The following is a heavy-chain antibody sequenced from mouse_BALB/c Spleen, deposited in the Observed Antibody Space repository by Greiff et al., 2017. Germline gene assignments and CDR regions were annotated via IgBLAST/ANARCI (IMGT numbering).Heavy chain of an antibody. CDR3: ARLAFTTGAMDY. D-gene: IGHD1-1*01. Sequence: EVQLQQSGAELVKPGASVKLSCTASGFNIKDTYMHWVKQRPEQGLEWIGRIDPANGNTKYDPKFQGKATITADTSSNTAYLQLSSLTSEDTAVYYCARLAFTTGAMDYWGQGTSVTVSS. CDR1: GFNIKDTY. V-gene: IGHV14-3*02. J-gene: IGHJ4*01. CDR2: IDPANGNT.